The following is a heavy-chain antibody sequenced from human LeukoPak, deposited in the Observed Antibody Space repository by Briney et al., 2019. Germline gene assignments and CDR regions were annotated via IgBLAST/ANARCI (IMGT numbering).Heavy chain of an antibody. V-gene: IGHV1-24*01. CDR2: FDPEDGET. D-gene: IGHD2-2*01. Sequence: ASVKVSCKVSGYTLTELSMHWVRQAPGKGLEWMGGFDPEDGETIYAQKFQGRVTMTEDTSTDTAYMELSSLRSEDTAVYYCARDCQFGSTSCSFDYWGQGTLVTVSS. CDR1: GYTLTELS. J-gene: IGHJ4*02. CDR3: ARDCQFGSTSCSFDY.